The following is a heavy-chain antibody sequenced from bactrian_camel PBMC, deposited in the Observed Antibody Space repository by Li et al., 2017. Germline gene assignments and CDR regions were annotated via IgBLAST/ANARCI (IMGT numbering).Heavy chain of an antibody. CDR2: ITAGDGRT. Sequence: VQLVESGGGLVQPGGSLRLSCAASGFGFSTYAMSWVRQAPGKGLEWVSSITAGDGRTFYADSVKGRFTVSRDNAKNAVYLRMNSLKPEDTAVYYCVRDQVEYWGQGTQVTVS. CDR3: VRDQVEY. CDR1: GFGFSTYA. J-gene: IGHJ4*01. D-gene: IGHD1*01. V-gene: IGHV3S40*01.